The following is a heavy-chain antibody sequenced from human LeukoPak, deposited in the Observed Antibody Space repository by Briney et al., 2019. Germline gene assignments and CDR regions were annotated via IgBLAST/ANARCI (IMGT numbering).Heavy chain of an antibody. V-gene: IGHV3-23*01. J-gene: IGHJ4*02. Sequence: GGSLRLSCAASGFTFSSYAMSWVRQAPGKGLEWVSAISGSGGSAYYADSVKGRFTISRDNSKNTLYLQMNSLRAEDTAVYYCARDSRITIFGVVIPYYFDYWGQGTLVTVSS. CDR2: ISGSGGSA. CDR1: GFTFSSYA. CDR3: ARDSRITIFGVVIPYYFDY. D-gene: IGHD3-3*01.